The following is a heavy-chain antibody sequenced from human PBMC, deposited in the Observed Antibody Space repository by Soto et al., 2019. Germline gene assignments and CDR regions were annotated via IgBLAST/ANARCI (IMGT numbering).Heavy chain of an antibody. V-gene: IGHV3-48*02. D-gene: IGHD3-3*01. CDR3: ARVLSDFWSGYKSYYYYGMDV. J-gene: IGHJ6*02. CDR1: GFTFSSYS. Sequence: GGSLRLSCAASGFTFSSYSMNWVRQAPGKGLEWVSYISSSSSTIYYADSVKGRFTISRDNAKDSLYLQMNSLRDEDTAVYYCARVLSDFWSGYKSYYYYGMDVWGQGTTVTVSS. CDR2: ISSSSSTI.